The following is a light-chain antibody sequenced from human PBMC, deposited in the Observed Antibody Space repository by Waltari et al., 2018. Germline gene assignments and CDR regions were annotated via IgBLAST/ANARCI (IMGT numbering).Light chain of an antibody. CDR2: ATS. V-gene: IGKV1-12*01. CDR3: QEANSFPLT. J-gene: IGKJ4*01. Sequence: DIQMTQSPPSVSASVGDRVIITCRASQGIRSWLSWYQQKPGKAPKLLIYATSNLKSGVPSRFSGSGSGTEFTLTISSLQPEDVATYYCQEANSFPLTFGGGTKVEI. CDR1: QGIRSW.